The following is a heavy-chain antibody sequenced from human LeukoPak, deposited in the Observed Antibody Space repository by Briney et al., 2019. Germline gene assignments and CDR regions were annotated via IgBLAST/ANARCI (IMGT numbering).Heavy chain of an antibody. CDR2: INPSGGST. CDR1: GYTFTSYY. CDR3: ARGWVDCSSTSCPFDY. J-gene: IGHJ4*02. V-gene: IGHV1-46*01. Sequence: AASVKVSCKASGYTFTSYYMHWVRQAPGQGLEWMGIINPSGGSTSYAQKFQGRVTMTRDTSTSTVYMELSSLRSEDTAVYYCARGWVDCSSTSCPFDYRGQGTLVTVSS. D-gene: IGHD2-2*01.